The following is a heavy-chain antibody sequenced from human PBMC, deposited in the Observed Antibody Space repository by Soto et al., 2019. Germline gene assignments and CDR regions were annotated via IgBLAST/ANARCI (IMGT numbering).Heavy chain of an antibody. D-gene: IGHD3-22*01. V-gene: IGHV4-31*03. CDR3: ARDGREYSYDSSGYYRYFDY. Sequence: QVQLQESGPGLVKPSQTLSLTCTVSGGSISSGGYYWSWIRQHPGKGLEWIGYIYYSGSTYYNPSLKSRVTISVDTSKNQFSLKLSSVTAADTAVYYCARDGREYSYDSSGYYRYFDYWGQGTLVTVSS. J-gene: IGHJ4*02. CDR2: IYYSGST. CDR1: GGSISSGGYY.